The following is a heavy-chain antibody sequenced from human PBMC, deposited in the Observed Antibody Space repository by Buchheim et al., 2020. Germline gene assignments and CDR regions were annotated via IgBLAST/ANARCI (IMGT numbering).Heavy chain of an antibody. V-gene: IGHV4-34*01. D-gene: IGHD5-24*01. CDR2: INHSGST. CDR1: GGSVSGYY. J-gene: IGHJ4*02. Sequence: QVQLQQWGAGLLKPSETLSLTCAVYGGSVSGYYWSWIREPPGKGLEWIGEINHSGSTNYNPSLKSRVTISVDTSKNQFSLKLSSVTAADTAVYYCARVFSRDGFYFDYWGQGTL. CDR3: ARVFSRDGFYFDY.